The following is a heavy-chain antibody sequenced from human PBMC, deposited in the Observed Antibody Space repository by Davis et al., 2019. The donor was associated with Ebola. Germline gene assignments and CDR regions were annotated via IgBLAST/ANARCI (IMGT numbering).Heavy chain of an antibody. D-gene: IGHD2-21*02. V-gene: IGHV5-10-1*01. CDR2: IDPGDSYV. CDR1: GYTFARYW. J-gene: IGHJ4*02. Sequence: PGGSLRLSCQASGYTFARYWISWVRQRPGKSLEWMGKIDPGDSYVKYSPSFQGHVTFSADRSTSVVYLQWTSLEASDTATYYCARHECVADCSEFDFWGQGTRVTVSS. CDR3: ARHECVADCSEFDF.